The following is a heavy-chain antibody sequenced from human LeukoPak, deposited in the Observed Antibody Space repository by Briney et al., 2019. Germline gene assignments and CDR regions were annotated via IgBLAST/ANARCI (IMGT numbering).Heavy chain of an antibody. J-gene: IGHJ4*02. CDR1: GGSISSGSYY. Sequence: SETLSLTCTVSGGSISSGSYYWSWIRQPPGKGLEWIGYIYYSGSTNYNPSLESRVTMSADTSGIHFSLNLTSVTAADTAVYYCARETAWPENTPMILFSYFDYWGRESLVTVSS. D-gene: IGHD3/OR15-3a*01. CDR3: ARETAWPENTPMILFSYFDY. V-gene: IGHV4-61*01. CDR2: IYYSGST.